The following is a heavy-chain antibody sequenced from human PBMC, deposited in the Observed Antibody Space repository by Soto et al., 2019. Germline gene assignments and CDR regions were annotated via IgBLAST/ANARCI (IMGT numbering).Heavy chain of an antibody. CDR1: GGSISSSSYY. D-gene: IGHD3-22*01. CDR3: ARVLANYYDSSGYSYYFDY. V-gene: IGHV4-39*01. Sequence: SETLSLTCTVSGGSISSSSYYWGWIRQPPGKGLEWIGSIYYSGSTYYNPSLKSRVTISVDTSKNQFSLKLSSVTAADTAVYYCARVLANYYDSSGYSYYFDYWGQGTLVTVSS. J-gene: IGHJ4*02. CDR2: IYYSGST.